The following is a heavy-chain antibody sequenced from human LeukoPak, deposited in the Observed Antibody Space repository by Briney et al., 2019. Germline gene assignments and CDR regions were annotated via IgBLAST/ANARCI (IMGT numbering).Heavy chain of an antibody. Sequence: GGSLRLSCAASGFTFTTYGLHWVRQAPGKGLEWVAAIASNGGSEYYADSVKGRFTISRDNSKNTLFLQMNSLRPDDTAVYYCARAITDRDYWGQGTLVTVSS. CDR3: ARAITDRDY. V-gene: IGHV3-30*03. CDR1: GFTFTTYG. CDR2: IASNGGSE. J-gene: IGHJ4*02.